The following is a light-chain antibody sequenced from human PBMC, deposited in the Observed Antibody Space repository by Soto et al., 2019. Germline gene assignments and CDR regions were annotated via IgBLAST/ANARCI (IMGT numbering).Light chain of an antibody. Sequence: DIQMTQSTSSLSASVGDRVTITCRASQDVNSRLGWYQQRPERARKSLIYGASNLQSGVPSRFIGSGSGTDFTLTIVNLQPEDFATYYCQQYDDYPLTFGGGTRVEIK. J-gene: IGKJ4*01. V-gene: IGKV1D-16*01. CDR1: QDVNSR. CDR3: QQYDDYPLT. CDR2: GAS.